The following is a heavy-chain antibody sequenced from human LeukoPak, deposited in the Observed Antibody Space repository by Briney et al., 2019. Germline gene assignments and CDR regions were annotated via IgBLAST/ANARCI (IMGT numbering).Heavy chain of an antibody. D-gene: IGHD2-15*01. CDR2: IWYDGSNK. V-gene: IGHV3-33*01. CDR3: ARDKLMGFILFDY. Sequence: GGSLRLSCAASGFTFSSYGMHWVRQAPGKGLEWVAVIWYDGSNKYYADSVKGRFTISRDNSKNTLYLQMNSLRAEDTAVYYCARDKLMGFILFDYWGQGTLVTVSS. J-gene: IGHJ4*02. CDR1: GFTFSSYG.